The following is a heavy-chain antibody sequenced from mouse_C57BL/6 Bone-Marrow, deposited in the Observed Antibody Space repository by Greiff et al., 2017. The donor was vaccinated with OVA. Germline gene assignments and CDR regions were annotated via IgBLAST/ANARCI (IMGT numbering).Heavy chain of an antibody. CDR3: ARCSSYDYFDY. CDR2: INPYNGGT. CDR1: GYTFTDYY. Sequence: EVKLVESGPVLVKPGASVKMSCKASGYTFTDYYMNWVKQSHGKSLEWIGVINPYNGGTSYNQKFKGKATLTVDKSSSTAYMELNSLTSEDSAVYYCARCSSYDYFDYWGQGTTLTVSS. J-gene: IGHJ2*01. D-gene: IGHD1-1*01. V-gene: IGHV1-19*01.